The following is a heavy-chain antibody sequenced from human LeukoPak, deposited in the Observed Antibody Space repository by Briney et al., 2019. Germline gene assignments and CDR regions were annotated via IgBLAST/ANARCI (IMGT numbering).Heavy chain of an antibody. CDR2: IWYDGSNK. Sequence: GRSLRLSCAASGFTFSSYGMHWVRQAPGKGLEWVAVIWYDGSNKYYADSVKGRFTISRDNVKNSLYLQMNSLRAEDAAVYYRAREHYDSSFDYWGQGTLVTVSS. CDR1: GFTFSSYG. J-gene: IGHJ4*02. CDR3: AREHYDSSFDY. D-gene: IGHD3-22*01. V-gene: IGHV3-33*01.